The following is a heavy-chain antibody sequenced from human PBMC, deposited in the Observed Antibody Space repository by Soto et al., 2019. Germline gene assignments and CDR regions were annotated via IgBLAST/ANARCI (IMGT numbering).Heavy chain of an antibody. CDR1: GGSFSGYY. V-gene: IGHV4-34*01. CDR3: ARGNMVRGVIISSYYYGMDV. D-gene: IGHD3-10*01. Sequence: SETLSLTCAVYGGSFSGYYWSWIRQPPGKGLEWIGEINHSGSTNYNPSLKSRVTISVDTSKNQFSLKLSSVTAADTAVYYCARGNMVRGVIISSYYYGMDVWGQGTTVTGSS. J-gene: IGHJ6*02. CDR2: INHSGST.